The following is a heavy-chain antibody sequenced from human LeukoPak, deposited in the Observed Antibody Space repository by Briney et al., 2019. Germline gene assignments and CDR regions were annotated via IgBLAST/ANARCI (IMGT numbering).Heavy chain of an antibody. J-gene: IGHJ4*02. V-gene: IGHV3-21*01. D-gene: IGHD5-18*01. CDR2: ITNSSSYI. Sequence: PGGSLRLSCAASGFTFSSYSMNWVRQAPGKGLEWVSSITNSSSYIYYADSVKGRFTISRDNAKNSLYLEMNSLRAEDTAIYYCARGADNYGYTFDYWGQGTLVTASS. CDR3: ARGADNYGYTFDY. CDR1: GFTFSSYS.